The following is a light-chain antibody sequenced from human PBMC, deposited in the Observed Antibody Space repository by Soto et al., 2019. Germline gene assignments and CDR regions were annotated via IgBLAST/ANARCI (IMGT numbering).Light chain of an antibody. CDR3: TSYTTDNILVL. CDR2: DVS. V-gene: IGLV2-14*01. J-gene: IGLJ2*01. Sequence: QSALTQPASVSGSPGQSITISCTGTSSDIGLYKYVSWYQEHPGKAPKLIIYDVSSRASGISNRFSGSKSGNTASLTISGLQAEDEADYYCTSYTTDNILVLFGGGTQLTVL. CDR1: SSDIGLYKY.